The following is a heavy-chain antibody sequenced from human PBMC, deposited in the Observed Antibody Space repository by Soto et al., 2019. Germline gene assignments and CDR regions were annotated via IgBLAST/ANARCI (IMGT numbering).Heavy chain of an antibody. J-gene: IGHJ6*02. CDR1: GYTFITYD. CDR2: MNPNSGAT. D-gene: IGHD3-3*01. V-gene: IGHV1-8*01. CDR3: ARGRDLWSGYYSGYYYALDV. Sequence: ASVKVSCKASGYTFITYDINWVRQAAGQRPKWMGWMNPNSGATGFAQKFLGRVNLSSNTSISTAYMELGSLRSEDTAVYYCARGRDLWSGYYSGYYYALDVWGQGTTVTVSS.